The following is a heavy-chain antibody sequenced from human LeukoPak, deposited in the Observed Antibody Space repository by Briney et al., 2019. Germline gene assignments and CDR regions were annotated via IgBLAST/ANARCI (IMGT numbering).Heavy chain of an antibody. V-gene: IGHV4-34*01. D-gene: IGHD2-15*01. Sequence: SETLSLTCAVYGGSFSGYYWSWIGQPPGKGLEWIGEINHSGSTNYNPSLKSRVTISVDTSKNQFSLKLSSVTAADTAVYYCAKVPTERVVAAPNLAYFDYRGQGTLVTVSS. J-gene: IGHJ4*02. CDR1: GGSFSGYY. CDR2: INHSGST. CDR3: AKVPTERVVAAPNLAYFDY.